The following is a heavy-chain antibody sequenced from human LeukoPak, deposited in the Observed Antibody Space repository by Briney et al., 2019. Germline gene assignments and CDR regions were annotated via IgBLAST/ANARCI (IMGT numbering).Heavy chain of an antibody. CDR1: GGSFSGYS. CDR3: ASKIDAFDI. V-gene: IGHV4-30-2*01. CDR2: IYPSGST. Sequence: PSETLSLTCAVYGGSFSGYSWSWIRQPPGKGLEWIGNIYPSGSTYYNPSLKSRVTISVDRSKNQFSLKLTSVTAADTAVYYCASKIDAFDIWGQGTMVIVSS. J-gene: IGHJ3*02.